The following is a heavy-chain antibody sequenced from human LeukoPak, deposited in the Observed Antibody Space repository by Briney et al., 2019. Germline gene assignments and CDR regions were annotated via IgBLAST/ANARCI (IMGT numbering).Heavy chain of an antibody. V-gene: IGHV1-69*04. J-gene: IGHJ4*02. D-gene: IGHD3-22*01. CDR3: ARDLGSMIVVVITY. Sequence: ASVKVSCKASGGTFSSYAISWVRQAPGQGLEWMGRIIPILGIANYAQKFQGRVTITADKSTSTAYMELRSLRSDDTAVYYCARDLGSMIVVVITYWGQGTLVTVSS. CDR1: GGTFSSYA. CDR2: IIPILGIA.